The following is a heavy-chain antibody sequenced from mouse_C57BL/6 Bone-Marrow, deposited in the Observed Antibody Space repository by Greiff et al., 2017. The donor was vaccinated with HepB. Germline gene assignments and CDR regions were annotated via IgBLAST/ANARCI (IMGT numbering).Heavy chain of an antibody. CDR2: IDPSDSYT. D-gene: IGHD2-2*01. CDR3: ARTIWLRRDWYCDV. Sequence: QVQLQQPGAELVMPGASVKLSCQASGYTFTSYWMHWVKQRPGQGLEWIGEIDPSDSYTNYTQKFKGKSTLTVDNSSSTAYMQLSSLTSEDSAVYYCARTIWLRRDWYCDVWGTGTTVTVSS. J-gene: IGHJ1*03. CDR1: GYTFTSYW. V-gene: IGHV1-69*01.